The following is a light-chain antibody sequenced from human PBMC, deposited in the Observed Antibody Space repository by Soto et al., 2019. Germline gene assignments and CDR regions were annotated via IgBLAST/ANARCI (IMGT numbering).Light chain of an antibody. V-gene: IGKV1-39*01. J-gene: IGKJ1*01. Sequence: DIQITQNPSSLSASVGDRVTITCRASQYIGDFLNWYQQTPGKAPKLLIFGASNLHIGVPSRFSGSGSGTEFTLTINNLQREDFATYYCQESFVTLGTFGRGGKVDIK. CDR3: QESFVTLGT. CDR1: QYIGDF. CDR2: GAS.